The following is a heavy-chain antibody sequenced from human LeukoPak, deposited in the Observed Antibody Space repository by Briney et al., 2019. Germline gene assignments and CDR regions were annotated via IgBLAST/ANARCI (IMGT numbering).Heavy chain of an antibody. CDR1: GFTFSSYS. Sequence: GGSLRLSCAASGFTFSSYSMNWVRQAPGKGLEWVSYISSSSSTIYYADSVRGRFTISRDDAKNSVFLQMNSLRAEDTAIYYCATLHWARDTVSFDYWGQGSLVTVSS. CDR2: ISSSSSTI. CDR3: ATLHWARDTVSFDY. J-gene: IGHJ4*02. D-gene: IGHD4-17*01. V-gene: IGHV3-48*04.